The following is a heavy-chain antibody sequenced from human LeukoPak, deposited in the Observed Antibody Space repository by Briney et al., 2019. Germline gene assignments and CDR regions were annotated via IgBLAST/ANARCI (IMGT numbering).Heavy chain of an antibody. CDR3: ARHAPHEAFDI. D-gene: IGHD2-2*01. J-gene: IGHJ3*02. CDR2: IDPSDSYS. CDR1: GYNFTSYW. V-gene: IGHV5-10-1*01. Sequence: GESLKISCKGSGYNFTSYWITWVRQMPGKGLEWMGRIDPSDSYSNYSPSFEGHATISDDKSISTAYLQWSTLKASDTAIYYCARHAPHEAFDIWRQGTMVIVSS.